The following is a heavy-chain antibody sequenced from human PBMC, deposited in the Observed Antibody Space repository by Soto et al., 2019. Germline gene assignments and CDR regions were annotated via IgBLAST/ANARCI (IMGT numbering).Heavy chain of an antibody. CDR2: ISYDGSNK. CDR3: AKGSAATYDILTGYSYYYYGMDV. Sequence: PGGSLRLSCAASGFTFSSYGMHWVRQAPGKGLEWVAVISYDGSNKYYADSVKGRFTISRDNSKNTLYLQMNSLRAEDTAVYYCAKGSAATYDILTGYSYYYYGMDVWGQGTTVTVSS. CDR1: GFTFSSYG. J-gene: IGHJ6*02. V-gene: IGHV3-30*18. D-gene: IGHD3-9*01.